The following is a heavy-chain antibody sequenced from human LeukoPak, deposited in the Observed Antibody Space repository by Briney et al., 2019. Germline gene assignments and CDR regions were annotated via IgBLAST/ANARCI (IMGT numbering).Heavy chain of an antibody. CDR3: ARPHCYDTSGYCPGFDL. V-gene: IGHV3-74*01. CDR2: IDSGGSST. Sequence: AGGSLRLSCVASGFTFSAHWMHWVRHAPGKGLVWASRIDSGGSSTFYADSVKGRFTISRDNAKNTLYLQMNSLRPEDTAVYFCARPHCYDTSGYCPGFDLWGQGTLVTVSS. J-gene: IGHJ4*02. CDR1: GFTFSAHW. D-gene: IGHD3-22*01.